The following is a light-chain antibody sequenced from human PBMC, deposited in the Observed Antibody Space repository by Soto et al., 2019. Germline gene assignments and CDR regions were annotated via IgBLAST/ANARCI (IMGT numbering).Light chain of an antibody. CDR3: QQYYSYPLT. CDR1: QGISSS. J-gene: IGKJ1*01. V-gene: IGKV1-8*01. Sequence: AIRMTQSPPSLSASTGDRVTITCLASQGISSSLAWYQQKPGKAPKLLIYAASTLQSGVPSRFSGSGSGTDFTLTISCLQSEDFATYYCQQYYSYPLTFGQGTKVEIK. CDR2: AAS.